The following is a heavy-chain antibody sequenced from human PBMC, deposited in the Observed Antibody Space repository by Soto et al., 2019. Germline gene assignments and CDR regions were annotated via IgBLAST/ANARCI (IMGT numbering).Heavy chain of an antibody. Sequence: EVQLVESGGGLVQPGGSLRLSCAASGFPFSIYSMNWVRQAPGKGLEWFSYITSDTNTIKYADSVKGRFTISRDNAKNSLYLQMNSLRDEDTAVYFCARSVEGHFDYWGQGTVFTVSS. CDR3: ARSVEGHFDY. V-gene: IGHV3-48*02. CDR2: ITSDTNTI. D-gene: IGHD6-19*01. CDR1: GFPFSIYS. J-gene: IGHJ4*02.